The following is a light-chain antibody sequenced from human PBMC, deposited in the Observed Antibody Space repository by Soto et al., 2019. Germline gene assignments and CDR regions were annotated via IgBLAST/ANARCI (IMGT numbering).Light chain of an antibody. V-gene: IGKV1-39*01. CDR1: QSISSY. Sequence: DIQMTQSPSSLSASVGDRVTITCRASQSISSYLHWYQQKPGKAPKLLIYAASNLQSGVPSRFSASGSVTDFTLTLNSLQPEDFAVYYCQQYGNSPYTFGQGTKLEIK. CDR2: AAS. J-gene: IGKJ2*01. CDR3: QQYGNSPYT.